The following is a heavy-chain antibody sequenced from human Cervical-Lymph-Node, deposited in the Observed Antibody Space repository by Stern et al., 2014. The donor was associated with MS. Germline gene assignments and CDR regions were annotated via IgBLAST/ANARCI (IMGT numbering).Heavy chain of an antibody. CDR3: ARLEAVAGTPYFDY. CDR1: GGSISSSSYY. J-gene: IGHJ4*02. Sequence: QLQLQESGPGLVKPSETLSLTCTVSGGSISSSSYYWGWIRQPPGKGLEWIGSIYYSGSTYYNPSLKSRVTISVATSKNQFSLQLSSVTAADTAVYYCARLEAVAGTPYFDYWGQGTLVTVSS. V-gene: IGHV4-39*01. D-gene: IGHD6-19*01. CDR2: IYYSGST.